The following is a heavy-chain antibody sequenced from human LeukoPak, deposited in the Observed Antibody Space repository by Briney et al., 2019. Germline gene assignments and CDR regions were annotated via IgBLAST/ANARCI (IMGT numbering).Heavy chain of an antibody. Sequence: GESLKISCKGSGYSFTSYWIGWVRQMPGKGLEWMGIIYPGDSDTRYSPSFQGQVTISADKSISTAYLQWSRLKASDTAMYYCARLPYYYDSSGYYYSPNFDYWGQGTLVTVSS. D-gene: IGHD3-22*01. CDR2: IYPGDSDT. J-gene: IGHJ4*02. CDR3: ARLPYYYDSSGYYYSPNFDY. V-gene: IGHV5-51*01. CDR1: GYSFTSYW.